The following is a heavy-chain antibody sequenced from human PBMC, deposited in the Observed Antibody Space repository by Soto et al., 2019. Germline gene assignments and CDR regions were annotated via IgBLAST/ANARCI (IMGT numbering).Heavy chain of an antibody. V-gene: IGHV3-48*02. CDR1: GFTFSTFS. CDR3: ARDLVWAFDS. CDR2: IGGSGGSI. Sequence: PEGSLRLSCAASGFTFSTFSMNWVRQAPGKGLEWLSYIGGSGGSISYADSVKGRFTISRDNGKNTLYLQMSSLRDEDTAVYYCARDLVWAFDSWGQGALVTVSS. D-gene: IGHD1-26*01. J-gene: IGHJ4*02.